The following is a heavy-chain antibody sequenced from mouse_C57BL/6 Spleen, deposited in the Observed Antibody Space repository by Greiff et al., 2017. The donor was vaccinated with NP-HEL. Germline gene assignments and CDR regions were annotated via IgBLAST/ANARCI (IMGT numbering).Heavy chain of an antibody. CDR3: ARSGGYYAFFWYFDV. CDR1: GYTFTDYY. J-gene: IGHJ1*03. Sequence: EVQLQQSGPELVKPGASVKISCKASGYTFTDYYMNWVKQSHGKSLEWIGDINPNNGGTSYNQKFKGKATLTVDKSSSTAYMELRSLTSEDSAVYYCARSGGYYAFFWYFDVWGTGTTVTVSS. V-gene: IGHV1-26*01. CDR2: INPNNGGT. D-gene: IGHD2-3*01.